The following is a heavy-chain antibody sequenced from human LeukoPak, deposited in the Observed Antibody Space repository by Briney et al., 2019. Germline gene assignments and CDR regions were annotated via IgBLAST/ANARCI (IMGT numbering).Heavy chain of an antibody. V-gene: IGHV1-45*02. J-gene: IGHJ4*02. D-gene: IGHD1-20*01. Sequence: SVKVSCKASGYTFTYRYLHWVRQAPGQALEWMGWITPFNGNTNYAQKFQGRVTMTEDTSTDTAYMELSSLRSEDTAVYYCATDPLNWNYVVYWGQGTLVTVSS. CDR2: ITPFNGNT. CDR1: GYTFTYRY. CDR3: ATDPLNWNYVVY.